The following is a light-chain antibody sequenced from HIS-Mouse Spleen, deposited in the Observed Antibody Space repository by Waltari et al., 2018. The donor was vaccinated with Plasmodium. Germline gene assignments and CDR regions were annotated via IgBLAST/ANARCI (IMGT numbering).Light chain of an antibody. CDR3: YSAADNNRV. Sequence: SYELTQPSSVSVSPGQTARITCSVDVLAKNYARWFQQKPGQAPVLVIYKDSERPSGIPGRFSGSSSGTTVTLTISGAQVEDEADYYCYSAADNNRVFGGGTKLTVL. V-gene: IGLV3-27*01. CDR1: VLAKNY. J-gene: IGLJ3*02. CDR2: KDS.